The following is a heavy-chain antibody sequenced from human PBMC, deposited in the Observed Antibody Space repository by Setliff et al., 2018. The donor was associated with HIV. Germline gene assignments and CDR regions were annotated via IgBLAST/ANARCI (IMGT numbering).Heavy chain of an antibody. D-gene: IGHD6-19*01. CDR2: INPSGGST. J-gene: IGHJ4*02. Sequence: ASVKVSCKASGYTFTSYYMHWVRQAPGQGLEWMGIINPSGGSTSYAQKFQGRVTMTTDTSTSTAYMELRSLRSDDTAVYYCERDTYSSGPDYWGQGTLVTVSS. CDR1: GYTFTSYY. CDR3: ERDTYSSGPDY. V-gene: IGHV1-46*01.